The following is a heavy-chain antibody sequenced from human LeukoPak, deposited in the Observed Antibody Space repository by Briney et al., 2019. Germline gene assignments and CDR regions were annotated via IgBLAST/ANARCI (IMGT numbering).Heavy chain of an antibody. Sequence: GSLRLSCAASGFIFSSYGMHWVRQAPGKGLEWVAVIRNDGSHKYYGDSVKGRFSISRDNSKNTLSLQMNSLGPEDTAVYYCVKDRVTEAYGMEVWGQGTTVTVSS. D-gene: IGHD1-14*01. CDR2: IRNDGSHK. CDR1: GFIFSSYG. J-gene: IGHJ6*02. CDR3: VKDRVTEAYGMEV. V-gene: IGHV3-30*02.